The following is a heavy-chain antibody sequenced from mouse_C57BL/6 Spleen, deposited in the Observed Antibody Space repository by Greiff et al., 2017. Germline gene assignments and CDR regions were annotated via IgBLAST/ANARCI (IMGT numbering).Heavy chain of an antibody. CDR1: GFSLTSYG. CDR2: IWSGGST. Sequence: VQLQQSGPGLVQPSQSLSITCTVSGFSLTSYGVHWVRQPPGKGLEWLGVIWSGGSTDYNAAFISRLSISKDNSKSQVFFKMNSLQADDTAIYYCAKIGSNYHFDYWGQGTTLTVSS. CDR3: AKIGSNYHFDY. J-gene: IGHJ2*01. V-gene: IGHV2-4*01. D-gene: IGHD2-5*01.